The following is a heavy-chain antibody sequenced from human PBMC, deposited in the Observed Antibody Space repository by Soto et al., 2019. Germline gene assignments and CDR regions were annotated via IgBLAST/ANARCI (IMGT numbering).Heavy chain of an antibody. D-gene: IGHD3-16*02. Sequence: SETLSLTCTVSGGSISSSSYYWGWIRQPPGKGLEWIGSIYYSGNTYYNPSLKSRVTISVDTSKNQFSLKLSSVTAADTAVYYCARQDDYIWGSYRLYYFDYWGQGTLVTVS. J-gene: IGHJ4*02. CDR2: IYYSGNT. CDR3: ARQDDYIWGSYRLYYFDY. V-gene: IGHV4-39*01. CDR1: GGSISSSSYY.